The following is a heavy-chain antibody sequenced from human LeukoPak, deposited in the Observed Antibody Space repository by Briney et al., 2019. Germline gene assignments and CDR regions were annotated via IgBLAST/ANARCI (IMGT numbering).Heavy chain of an antibody. V-gene: IGHV4-30-4*01. CDR3: AREGGCRYSGYDLD. J-gene: IGHJ4*02. D-gene: IGHD5-12*01. Sequence: PSETLSLTCTVSGGSISSGDYYWSWIRQPPGKGLEWIGYIYYSGSTYYNPSLKSRVTISVDTSKNQFSLKLSSVTAADTAVYYCAREGGCRYSGYDLDWGQGTLVTVSS. CDR1: GGSISSGDYY. CDR2: IYYSGST.